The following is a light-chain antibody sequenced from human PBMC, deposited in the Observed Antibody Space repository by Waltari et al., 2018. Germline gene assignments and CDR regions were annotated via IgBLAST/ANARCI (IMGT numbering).Light chain of an antibody. CDR2: GAS. CDR3: QQYNNWRT. Sequence: LMTQSPPTLSVSPGERATLSCRASQSIARNLAWYQQKPGQAPRLLIYGASTSATDVPDRFSGSGSGTEFSLTISSLQSEDFAVYYCQQYNNWRTFGQGTKLEIK. J-gene: IGKJ2*01. V-gene: IGKV3-15*01. CDR1: QSIARN.